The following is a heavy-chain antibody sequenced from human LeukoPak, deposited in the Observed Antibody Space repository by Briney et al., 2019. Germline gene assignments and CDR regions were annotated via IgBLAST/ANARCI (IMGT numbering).Heavy chain of an antibody. CDR2: IHHSGST. V-gene: IGHV4-38-2*02. CDR1: GYFISSGYY. D-gene: IGHD4-23*01. CDR3: ARYYTVVTTYRAFDI. Sequence: SETLSLTCTVSGYFISSGYYWGWIRQPPGKGLQWIGSIHHSGSTYYNPSLKSRVTISVDTSKNQFSLKLSSVTAADTAVYYCARYYTVVTTYRAFDIWGQGTMVTVSS. J-gene: IGHJ3*02.